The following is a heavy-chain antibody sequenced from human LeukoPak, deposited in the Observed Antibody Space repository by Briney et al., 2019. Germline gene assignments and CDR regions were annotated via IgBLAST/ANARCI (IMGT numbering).Heavy chain of an antibody. Sequence: SETLSLTCAVYGGSFSGYYWSWIRQPPGKGLEWIGEINHSGSTSYNPSLKSRVTISVDTSKNQFSLKLSSVTAADTAVYYCARPYYDILTGYHRAYGYWGQGTLVTVSS. CDR1: GGSFSGYY. J-gene: IGHJ4*02. V-gene: IGHV4-34*01. CDR2: INHSGST. CDR3: ARPYYDILTGYHRAYGY. D-gene: IGHD3-9*01.